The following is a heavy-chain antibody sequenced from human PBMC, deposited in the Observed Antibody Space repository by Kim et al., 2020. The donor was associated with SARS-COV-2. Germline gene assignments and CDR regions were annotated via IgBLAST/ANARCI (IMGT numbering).Heavy chain of an antibody. CDR3: ARGRYCSSTSCYRVAYYYYGRDV. V-gene: IGHV4-34*01. CDR1: GGSFSGYY. D-gene: IGHD2-2*01. CDR2: INHSGST. J-gene: IGHJ6*02. Sequence: SETLSLTCAVYGGSFSGYYWSWIRQPPGKGLEWIGEINHSGSTNYNPSLKSRVTISVDTSKNQFSLKLSSVTAADTAVYYCARGRYCSSTSCYRVAYYYYGRDVWGQRTTVTVSS.